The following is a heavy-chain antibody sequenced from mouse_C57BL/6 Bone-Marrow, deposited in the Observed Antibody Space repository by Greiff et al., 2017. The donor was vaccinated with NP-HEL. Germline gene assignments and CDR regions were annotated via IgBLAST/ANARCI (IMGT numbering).Heavy chain of an antibody. CDR1: GYTFTDYY. V-gene: IGHV1-26*01. CDR2: INPNNGGT. Sequence: EVQLQQSGPELVKPGASVKISCKASGYTFTDYYMNWVKQSHGKSLEWIGDINPNNGGTSYNQKFKGKATLTVDKSSSTAYMELRSLTSEDSAVYYCARSQGLPGDYWGQGTSVTVSS. J-gene: IGHJ4*01. CDR3: ARSQGLPGDY. D-gene: IGHD2-2*01.